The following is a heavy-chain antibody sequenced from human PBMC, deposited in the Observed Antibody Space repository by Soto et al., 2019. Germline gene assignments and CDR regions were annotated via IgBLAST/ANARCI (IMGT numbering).Heavy chain of an antibody. CDR3: ARSKGIAAPPRYFDY. CDR2: IYYSGST. Sequence: PSETLSLTCTVSGGSISSYYWSWIRQPPGKGLEWIGYIYYSGSTNYNPSLKSRVTISVDTSKNQFSLKLSSVTAADTAVYYCARSKGIAAPPRYFDYWGQGTLVTVSS. J-gene: IGHJ4*02. V-gene: IGHV4-59*01. D-gene: IGHD6-13*01. CDR1: GGSISSYY.